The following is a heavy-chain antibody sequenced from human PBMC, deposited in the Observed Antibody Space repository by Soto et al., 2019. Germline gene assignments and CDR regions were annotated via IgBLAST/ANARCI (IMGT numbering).Heavy chain of an antibody. D-gene: IGHD3-16*02. CDR2: ISASGDRT. J-gene: IGHJ3*01. CDR3: AKDRGIIVKAGDAFDV. Sequence: EVQLMESGGGLVQPGGSLRLSCASSGFTLSMSAVNWVRQAPGKGLEWVSYISASGDRTYYADSVKGRFTISRDRSKNTVSLQMDSLRAEDTAVYYCAKDRGIIVKAGDAFDVWGQGPKVTVSS. CDR1: GFTLSMSA. V-gene: IGHV3-23*01.